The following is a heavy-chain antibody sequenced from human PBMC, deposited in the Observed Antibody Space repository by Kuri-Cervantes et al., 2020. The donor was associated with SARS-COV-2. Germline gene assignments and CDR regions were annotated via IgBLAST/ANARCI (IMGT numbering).Heavy chain of an antibody. CDR1: GESFSGYY. CDR3: ARAPPKNRGAGVFDT. CDR2: VNHRGST. Sequence: SQTLSLTCAFYGESFSGYYWNWIRQSPGKGLEWIGEVNHRGSTNYNPSLKSRVTISVDTSSKQFSLNLSSVTVADTAVYYCARAPPKNRGAGVFDTWGQGTMVTVSS. V-gene: IGHV4-34*01. J-gene: IGHJ3*02. D-gene: IGHD1-14*01.